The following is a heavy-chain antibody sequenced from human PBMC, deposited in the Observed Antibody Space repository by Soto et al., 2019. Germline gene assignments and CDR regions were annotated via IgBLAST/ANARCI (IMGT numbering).Heavy chain of an antibody. CDR3: STDGLNYGSFDY. CDR1: GFTLSDHY. V-gene: IGHV3-72*01. J-gene: IGHJ4*02. Sequence: GGSLRLSCAGSGFTLSDHYIDWVRQAPGKGLEWVGRSRDKAQGYSTAYAASVKGRFIISRDDSKNTLYLQMHSLTTEDTAVYYCSTDGLNYGSFDYWGQGTLVTVSS. D-gene: IGHD1-7*01. CDR2: SRDKAQGYST.